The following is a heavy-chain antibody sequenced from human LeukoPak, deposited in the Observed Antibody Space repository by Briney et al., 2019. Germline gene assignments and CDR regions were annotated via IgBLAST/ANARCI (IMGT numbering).Heavy chain of an antibody. CDR3: ASHTSHYCSSTSCYRVRYYYGMYV. CDR2: IFPILGIA. Sequence: GGAVKVSCKASLGTFTSYAISWVRPAPGQGVWCGGRIFPILGIANYAQKFQGRVTITADKSTSTAYMELSSLRSEDTAVYYCASHTSHYCSSTSCYRVRYYYGMYVWGQGTTVTVSS. J-gene: IGHJ6*02. D-gene: IGHD2-2*02. CDR1: LGTFTSYA. V-gene: IGHV1-69*04.